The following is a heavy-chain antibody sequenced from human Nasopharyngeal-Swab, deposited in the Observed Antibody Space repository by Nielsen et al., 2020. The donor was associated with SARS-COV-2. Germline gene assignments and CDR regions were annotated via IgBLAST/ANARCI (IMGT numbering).Heavy chain of an antibody. D-gene: IGHD3-16*01. CDR3: ARDGGYGYWYFDL. V-gene: IGHV3-74*01. Sequence: LTRAASGVTFSTSWMHWVRQAPGKGLVWVSRISSDGKTIDYADSVKGRFTISRDNTKSTLYLQVNSLRAEDTAVYYCARDGGYGYWYFDLWGRGTLVTVSS. J-gene: IGHJ2*01. CDR2: ISSDGKTI. CDR1: GVTFSTSW.